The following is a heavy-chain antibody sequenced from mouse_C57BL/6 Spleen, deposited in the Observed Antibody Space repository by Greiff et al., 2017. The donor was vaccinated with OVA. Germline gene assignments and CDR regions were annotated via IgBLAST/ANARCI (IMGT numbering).Heavy chain of an antibody. D-gene: IGHD2-5*01. V-gene: IGHV1-26*01. CDR3: ARAPLYYSNYYAMDN. CDR2: INPNNGGT. J-gene: IGHJ4*01. CDR1: GYTFTDYY. Sequence: EVQLQQSGPELVKPGASVKISCKASGYTFTDYYMNWVKQSHGKSLEWIGDINPNNGGTSYNQKFKGKATLTVDKSSSTAYMELRSLTSEDSAVYYCARAPLYYSNYYAMDNRGEENSVTVSS.